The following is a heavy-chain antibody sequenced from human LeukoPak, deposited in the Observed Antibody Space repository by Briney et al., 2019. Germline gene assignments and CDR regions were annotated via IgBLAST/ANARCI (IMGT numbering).Heavy chain of an antibody. Sequence: SGGSLRLSCAASGFTFSSYAMSWVRQAPGKGLEWVSVISGSGGSTYSADSVKGRFTISRDNSKNTLYLQMNTLTAEDTAVYYCAKLVPSDDFWSGYLGWFDPRGQGTLVTVSS. D-gene: IGHD3-3*01. J-gene: IGHJ5*02. V-gene: IGHV3-23*01. CDR2: ISGSGGST. CDR3: AKLVPSDDFWSGYLGWFDP. CDR1: GFTFSSYA.